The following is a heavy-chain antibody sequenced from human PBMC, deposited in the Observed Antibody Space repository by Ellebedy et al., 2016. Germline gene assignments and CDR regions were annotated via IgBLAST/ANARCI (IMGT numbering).Heavy chain of an antibody. CDR1: GYTLTELS. CDR2: FDPEDGET. V-gene: IGHV1-24*01. Sequence: ASVKVSXXVSGYTLTELSMHWVRQAPGKGLEWMGGFDPEDGETIYAQKFQGRVTMTEDTSTDTAYMELSSLRSEDTAVYYCATGGEWDTAMVNGYFDYWGQGTLVTVSS. CDR3: ATGGEWDTAMVNGYFDY. D-gene: IGHD5-18*01. J-gene: IGHJ4*02.